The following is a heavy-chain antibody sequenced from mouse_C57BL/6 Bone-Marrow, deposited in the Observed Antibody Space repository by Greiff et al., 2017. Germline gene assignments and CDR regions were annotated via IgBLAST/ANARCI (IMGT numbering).Heavy chain of an antibody. J-gene: IGHJ4*01. Sequence: QVQLQQPGAELVKPGASVKLSCKASGYTFTNYWMHWVQQRPGQGLEWIGMMHPNGGSPDYNEKFTSEAILSVDKSSRTAYLELSSLTSDDSAFYYCAKAYDYDAYTMDYWGQGTSVTVSS. CDR3: AKAYDYDAYTMDY. D-gene: IGHD2-4*01. V-gene: IGHV1-64*01. CDR1: GYTFTNYW. CDR2: MHPNGGSP.